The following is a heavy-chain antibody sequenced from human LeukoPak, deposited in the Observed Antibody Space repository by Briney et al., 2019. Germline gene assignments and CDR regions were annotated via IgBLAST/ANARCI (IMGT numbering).Heavy chain of an antibody. D-gene: IGHD3-10*01. CDR1: GYTFTSYD. Sequence: ASVKVSCKASGYTFTSYDINWVRQAPGQGVEWMGWMNPKSGNTDYAQKFQGRVTMTRNTSISTAYMELSSLRSEDTAVYYCARERITMVRGGRYYYMDVWGKGTTVTVSS. CDR2: MNPKSGNT. CDR3: ARERITMVRGGRYYYMDV. V-gene: IGHV1-8*01. J-gene: IGHJ6*03.